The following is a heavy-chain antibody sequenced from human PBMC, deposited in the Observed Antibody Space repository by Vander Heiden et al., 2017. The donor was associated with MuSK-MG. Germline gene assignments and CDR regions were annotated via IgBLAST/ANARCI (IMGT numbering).Heavy chain of an antibody. Sequence: QVQLQQSGPGLVKPSQTLSLTCAISGDSVSSNSAAGNWIRQSPSKGLGWLGRTYYRSKWYNDYAVSVKSRIPITPDTSKNQFSLQLNSVTPEDTAVYYCAREGYCSGGSCYEGFDPWGQGTLVTVSS. CDR1: GDSVSSNSAA. V-gene: IGHV6-1*01. J-gene: IGHJ5*02. CDR3: AREGYCSGGSCYEGFDP. D-gene: IGHD2-15*01. CDR2: TYYRSKWYN.